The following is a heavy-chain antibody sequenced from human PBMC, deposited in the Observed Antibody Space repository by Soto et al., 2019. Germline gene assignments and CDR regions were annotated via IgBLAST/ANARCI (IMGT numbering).Heavy chain of an antibody. CDR3: ARERTRGFAP. V-gene: IGHV1-8*01. CDR2: MNPNSGNT. Sequence: QVQLVQSGAEVKKPGASVKVSCKASGYTFTSYDINWVRQATGQGLEWMGWMNPNSGNTANAQKFLGRVTMTRNTSISTAYMELSSLRSEDTAGYYSARERTRGFAPWGQGTLVTASS. J-gene: IGHJ5*02. CDR1: GYTFTSYD.